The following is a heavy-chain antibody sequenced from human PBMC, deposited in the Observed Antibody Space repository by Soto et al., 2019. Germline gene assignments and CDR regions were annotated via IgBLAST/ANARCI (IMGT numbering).Heavy chain of an antibody. Sequence: EVQLLESGGGLVQPGGSLRLSCAASGFTFSSYAMSWVRQAPGKGLEWVSAISGSGGSTYYADSVKGRFTISGDNSKNTLYLQMNSLRAEDTAVYYCAKDTPKYYDFWSGSDGGYFQHWGQGTLVTVSS. CDR3: AKDTPKYYDFWSGSDGGYFQH. J-gene: IGHJ1*01. V-gene: IGHV3-23*01. CDR2: ISGSGGST. CDR1: GFTFSSYA. D-gene: IGHD3-3*01.